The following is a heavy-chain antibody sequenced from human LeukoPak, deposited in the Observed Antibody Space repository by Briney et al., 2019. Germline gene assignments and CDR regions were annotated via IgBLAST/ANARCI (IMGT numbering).Heavy chain of an antibody. D-gene: IGHD3-9*01. CDR2: IYTSGST. V-gene: IGHV4-4*07. CDR3: ARDRDYDILTGYHYYYGMDV. J-gene: IGHJ6*02. CDR1: GGSISSYY. Sequence: SETLSLTCTVSGGSISSYYWSSIRQPAGKGLEWIGRIYTSGSTNYNPPLKSRVTMSVVTSKNQFSLKLSSVTAADTAVYYCARDRDYDILTGYHYYYGMDVWGQGTTVTVSS.